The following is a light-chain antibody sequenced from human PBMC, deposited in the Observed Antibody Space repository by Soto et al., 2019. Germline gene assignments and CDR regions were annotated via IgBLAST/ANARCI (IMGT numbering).Light chain of an antibody. V-gene: IGKV1-5*01. CDR2: DAS. CDR1: QSISSW. Sequence: DIQMTQSPSTLSASVGERVTITCRASQSISSWLAWYQQKPGKAPKLLIYDASSLESGVPSRFSGSGSGTEFTLTISSLQPDDFATYYCQQYNSYSPKTFGQGTKVDI. CDR3: QQYNSYSPKT. J-gene: IGKJ1*01.